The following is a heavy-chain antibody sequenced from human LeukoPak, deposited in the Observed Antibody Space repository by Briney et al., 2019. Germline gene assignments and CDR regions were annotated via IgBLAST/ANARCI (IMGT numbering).Heavy chain of an antibody. V-gene: IGHV3-7*01. CDR2: IKGDGSAQ. Sequence: GGSLRLSCAASGFSFSSYWMTWVRQAPGKGLEWVANIKGDGSAQVYVDSVKGRFAISRDNARNSLYLHMNSLRDEDTAVYYCATSVDTAAGPYWGQGTLVTVSS. J-gene: IGHJ4*02. CDR3: ATSVDTAAGPY. D-gene: IGHD5-18*01. CDR1: GFSFSSYW.